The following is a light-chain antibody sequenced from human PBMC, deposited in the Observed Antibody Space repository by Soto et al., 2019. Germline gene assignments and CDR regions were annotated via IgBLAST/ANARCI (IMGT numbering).Light chain of an antibody. Sequence: EIVLTQSPGTLSLSPGERATLSCRASQSFSSSYLAWYQQKPGQAPRLLIYGASSRATGIPDRFSGSGSGTDFTLTISRLEPEDFAVYYCQQYGSWPPPFGQGTRPEIK. V-gene: IGKV3-20*01. CDR1: QSFSSSY. J-gene: IGKJ5*01. CDR3: QQYGSWPPP. CDR2: GAS.